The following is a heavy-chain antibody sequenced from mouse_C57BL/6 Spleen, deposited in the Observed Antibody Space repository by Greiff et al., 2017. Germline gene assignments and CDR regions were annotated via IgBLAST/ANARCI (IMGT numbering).Heavy chain of an antibody. Sequence: EVKLVESGGGLVKPGGSLKLSCAASGFTFSDSGMHWVRQAPEKGLEWVAYISSGSSTIYYADNVKGRFTIARDNAKNTLFLQMTSLRSEDTAMYYCARRVLRYLYWDYWGQGTTRTVSS. J-gene: IGHJ2*01. V-gene: IGHV5-17*01. CDR2: ISSGSSTI. CDR1: GFTFSDSG. D-gene: IGHD1-1*01. CDR3: ARRVLRYLYWDY.